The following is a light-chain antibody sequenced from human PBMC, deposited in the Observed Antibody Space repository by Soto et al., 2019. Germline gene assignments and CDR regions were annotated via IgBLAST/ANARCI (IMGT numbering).Light chain of an antibody. Sequence: EIVLTQSPATLSVSPGEVATLSCRASQSVSRNLAWYQQKPGQPPSLLIYGASTRATDIPARFSGSGSGTDFTLTISCLQSEDFATYYCQQYYSYLWTFGQGTKVDI. J-gene: IGKJ1*01. CDR2: GAS. CDR3: QQYYSYLWT. V-gene: IGKV3-15*01. CDR1: QSVSRN.